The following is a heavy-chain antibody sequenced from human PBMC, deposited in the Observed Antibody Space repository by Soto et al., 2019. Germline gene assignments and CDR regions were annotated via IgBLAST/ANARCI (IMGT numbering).Heavy chain of an antibody. Sequence: SETLSLTCTVSGGSVSSGSYYWSWIRQPPGKGLEWIGYIYYSGSTNYNPSLKSRVTISVDTSKNQFSLKLSSVTAADTAVYYCARDHAGYSGYEYYFDYWGQGTLVTVSS. V-gene: IGHV4-61*01. CDR2: IYYSGST. CDR3: ARDHAGYSGYEYYFDY. J-gene: IGHJ4*02. CDR1: GGSVSSGSYY. D-gene: IGHD5-12*01.